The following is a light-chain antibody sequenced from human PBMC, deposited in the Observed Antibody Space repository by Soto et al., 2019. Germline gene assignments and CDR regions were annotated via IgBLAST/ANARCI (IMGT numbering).Light chain of an antibody. CDR2: GAS. CDR1: QSVRSS. CDR3: QEYNNWPRT. Sequence: EIVMTQSPATLSVSPGERATLSCRASQSVRSSLVWYQQKPGQAPRLLIYGASTRATGIPARFSGSGSGTEFTLTISSLQSEDFAVYYCQEYNNWPRTFGQGTKVEIK. V-gene: IGKV3-15*01. J-gene: IGKJ1*01.